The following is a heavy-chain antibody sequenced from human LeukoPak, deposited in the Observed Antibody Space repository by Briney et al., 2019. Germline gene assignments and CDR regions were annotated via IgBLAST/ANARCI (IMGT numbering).Heavy chain of an antibody. Sequence: PSETLSLTCSVSGACISSNNWWSWVRQPPGKGLEWIGEAYHSGSTNYNPSLKSRVTISIDKSKNQFSLQLNSVTPEDTAVYYCARAFTQYSGSYGNWGQGTLVTVSS. CDR3: ARAFTQYSGSYGN. CDR2: AYHSGST. CDR1: GACISSNNW. J-gene: IGHJ4*02. D-gene: IGHD1-26*01. V-gene: IGHV4-4*02.